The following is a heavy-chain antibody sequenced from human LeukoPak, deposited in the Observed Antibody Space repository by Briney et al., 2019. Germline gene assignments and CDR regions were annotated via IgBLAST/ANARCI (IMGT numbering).Heavy chain of an antibody. Sequence: GGSLRLSCAASGITFSSYWMHWVRQAPGKGLVWVSRINSDGSSTSYADSVKGRFTISRDNAKNTLYLQMNSLRAEDTAVYYCARDQITMVRGVIPSYYYGMDVWGQGTTVTVSS. D-gene: IGHD3-10*01. V-gene: IGHV3-74*01. J-gene: IGHJ6*02. CDR1: GITFSSYW. CDR2: INSDGSST. CDR3: ARDQITMVRGVIPSYYYGMDV.